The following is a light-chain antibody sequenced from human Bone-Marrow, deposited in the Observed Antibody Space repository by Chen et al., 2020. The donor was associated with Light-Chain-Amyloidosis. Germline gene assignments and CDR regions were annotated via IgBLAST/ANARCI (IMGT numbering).Light chain of an antibody. V-gene: IGKV1-33*01. Sequence: DIQMTQSPSSVSASVGDRVTITCRASQGISSWLAWYQQKPGKAPDLLIYDASNLEPGVPSRFSGGGSGTHFTFTISSLQPEDIATYYCQQYDTVPRTFGQGTKVEIK. CDR1: QGISSW. CDR3: QQYDTVPRT. CDR2: DAS. J-gene: IGKJ2*02.